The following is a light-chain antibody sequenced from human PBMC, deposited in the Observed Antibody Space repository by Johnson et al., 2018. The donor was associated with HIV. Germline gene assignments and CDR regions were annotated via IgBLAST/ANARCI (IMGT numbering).Light chain of an antibody. J-gene: IGLJ1*01. CDR2: ENN. V-gene: IGLV1-51*02. Sequence: QSVLTQPPSVSAAPGQKVTISCSGSSSNVGNNYVSWYQCLPGTAPKLLIFENNKRPSGIPDRFSGSKSGTSATLGITGLQTGDEADYYCGTWDSSLGVFGTGTKVTVL. CDR1: SSNVGNNY. CDR3: GTWDSSLGV.